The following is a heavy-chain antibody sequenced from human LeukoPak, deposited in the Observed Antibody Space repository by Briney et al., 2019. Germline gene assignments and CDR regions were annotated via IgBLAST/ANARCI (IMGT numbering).Heavy chain of an antibody. D-gene: IGHD3-10*01. CDR3: VKDRGITMVRGVIGYYGMDV. CDR1: GFTFSSYA. J-gene: IGHJ6*04. Sequence: GGSLRLSCSASGFTFSSYAMHWVRQAPGKGLEYVSAISSNGGSTYYADSVKGRFTISRDKSKNTLYLQMSSLRAEDTAVYYCVKDRGITMVRGVIGYYGMDVWGKGTTVTVSS. CDR2: ISSNGGST. V-gene: IGHV3-64D*06.